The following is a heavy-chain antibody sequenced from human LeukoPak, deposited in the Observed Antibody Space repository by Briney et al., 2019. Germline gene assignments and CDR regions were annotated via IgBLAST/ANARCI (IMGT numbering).Heavy chain of an antibody. CDR3: VRDRGTYRPIDY. D-gene: IGHD1-26*01. J-gene: IGHJ4*02. V-gene: IGHV3-21*04. CDR2: ISYTGTYI. CDR1: AFSLNAFN. Sequence: GGSLRLSCAASAFSLNAFNMNWVRQAPGKGLEWVSSISYTGTYIYYADSVKGRFTISRDNAQNSLYLQMNSLRAEDTAIYYCVRDRGTYRPIDYWGQGTLVTVSS.